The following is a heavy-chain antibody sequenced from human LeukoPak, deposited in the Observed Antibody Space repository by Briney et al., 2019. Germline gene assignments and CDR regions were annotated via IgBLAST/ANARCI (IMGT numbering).Heavy chain of an antibody. CDR3: ARLSKGRYFDYIFDN. CDR2: IYYTGST. Sequence: PSETLSLTCTVSGGSVSSTEFHWGWIRQPPGKGLQWIGNIYYTGSTYYNPSLNSRVVMSVDTSQNQFSLKMASVTAADTAVYYCARLSKGRYFDYIFDNWGQGTLVTVSS. J-gene: IGHJ4*02. V-gene: IGHV4-39*01. D-gene: IGHD3-9*01. CDR1: GGSVSSTEFH.